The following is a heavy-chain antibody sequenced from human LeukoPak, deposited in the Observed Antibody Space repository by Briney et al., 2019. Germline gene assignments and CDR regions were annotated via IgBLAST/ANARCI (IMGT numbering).Heavy chain of an antibody. CDR1: GFTLSSYD. CDR3: ARDKGTGSGMDV. D-gene: IGHD1-14*01. V-gene: IGHV3-13*01. CDR2: IGVPGDT. J-gene: IGHJ6*02. Sequence: PGGSLRLSCAASGFTLSSYDMHWVRQATGKGLEWVSVIGVPGDTYYTDSVKGRFTISRENAKNSLYLQMTSLRVEDTAVYYCARDKGTGSGMDVWGQGTTVTVSS.